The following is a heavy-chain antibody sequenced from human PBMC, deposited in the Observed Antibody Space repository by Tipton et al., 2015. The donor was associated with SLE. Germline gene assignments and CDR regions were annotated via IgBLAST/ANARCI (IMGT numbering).Heavy chain of an antibody. CDR1: GGSFSGYY. V-gene: IGHV4-34*01. J-gene: IGHJ3*02. CDR3: ARGPRAAIGDRQAFEI. D-gene: IGHD2-21*01. Sequence: TLSLTCAVYGGSFSGYYWSWIRQPPGKGLEWIGEINHSGSTNYNPSLKSRVTISVDTSKNQFSLKLSSVTAADTAVYYCARGPRAAIGDRQAFEIWGPRTMASV. CDR2: INHSGST.